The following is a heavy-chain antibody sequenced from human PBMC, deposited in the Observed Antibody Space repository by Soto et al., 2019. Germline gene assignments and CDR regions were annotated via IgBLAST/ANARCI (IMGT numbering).Heavy chain of an antibody. CDR2: IYHSGST. J-gene: IGHJ6*02. D-gene: IGHD1-26*01. CDR3: ARVSGSYYYGMDV. CDR1: GGSISSSNW. Sequence: QVQLQESGPGLVKPSGTLSLTCAVSGGSISSSNWWSWVRQPPGKGLGWIGEIYHSGSTNYNPSLKGRVTISVDKSKSQFSLKLSSVTAADTAVYYCARVSGSYYYGMDVWGQGTTVTVSS. V-gene: IGHV4-4*02.